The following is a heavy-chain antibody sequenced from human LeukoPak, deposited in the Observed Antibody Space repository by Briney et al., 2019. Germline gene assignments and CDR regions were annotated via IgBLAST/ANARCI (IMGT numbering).Heavy chain of an antibody. CDR2: IVWKGGNT. CDR3: ARRAYCGGDCYTAFDY. D-gene: IGHD2-21*02. CDR1: GFTFDDYG. Sequence: PGGSLTRSCAASGFTFDDYGMRWVRRATGKGVEWVSGIVWKGGNTGYADSGKGRITISRDNAKNSLYLQMNRLRAEDTALYYCARRAYCGGDCYTAFDYWGQGTLVTVSS. V-gene: IGHV3-20*04. J-gene: IGHJ4*02.